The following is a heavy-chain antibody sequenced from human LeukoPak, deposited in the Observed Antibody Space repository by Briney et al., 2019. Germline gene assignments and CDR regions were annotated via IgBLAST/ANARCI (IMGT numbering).Heavy chain of an antibody. Sequence: GGSLRLSCVASGFTFSSHAMSWVRQAPGKGLEWVSAISTDGGSTFYADSVKGRFTISRDNSKNTLHLQMNSLRAEDTAVYFCAKVYNSRDLLLDSFDYWGQGTLVTVSS. CDR1: GFTFSSHA. J-gene: IGHJ4*02. D-gene: IGHD1-20*01. CDR3: AKVYNSRDLLLDSFDY. V-gene: IGHV3-23*01. CDR2: ISTDGGST.